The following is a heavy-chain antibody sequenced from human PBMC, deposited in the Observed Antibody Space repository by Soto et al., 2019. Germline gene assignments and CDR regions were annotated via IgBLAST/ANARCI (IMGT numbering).Heavy chain of an antibody. D-gene: IGHD6-19*01. CDR1: GFNFNIAW. CDR2: IKSKGGGETT. Sequence: EGQLVESGGGLVEPGGSLRLSCAASGFNFNIAWMNWVRQAPGKGLEWLGRIKSKGGGETTDYAAFVKGRFTISRDDSKKTIYLQINSLESEDTAVYYFTYVLAVPPNDAFDIWGQGTMVTVSS. CDR3: TYVLAVPPNDAFDI. J-gene: IGHJ3*02. V-gene: IGHV3-15*01.